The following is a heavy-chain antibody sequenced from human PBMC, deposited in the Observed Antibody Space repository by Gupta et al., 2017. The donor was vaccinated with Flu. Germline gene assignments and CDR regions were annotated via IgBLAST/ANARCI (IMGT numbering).Heavy chain of an antibody. V-gene: IGHV4-39*01. CDR2: IYYSGST. D-gene: IGHD6-19*01. CDR1: GGSISSSSYY. J-gene: IGHJ4*02. CDR3: ARHFRNLAVVQTFGV. Sequence: QLQLQESGPGLVKPSETLSLTCTVSGGSISSSSYYWGWIRQPPGKGLEWIGSIYYSGSTYYNPSLKSRVTISVDTSKNQFSLKLSSVTAADTAVYYCARHFRNLAVVQTFGVWGQGTLVTVSS.